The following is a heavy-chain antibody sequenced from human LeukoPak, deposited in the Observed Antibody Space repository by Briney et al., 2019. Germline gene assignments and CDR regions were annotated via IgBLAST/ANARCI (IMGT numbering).Heavy chain of an antibody. CDR3: ARDPTTYGSGSYYYYFEY. Sequence: GGSLRLSCAASGFTFSSYSMNWVRQAPGKGLEWVSSISSSYIYYADSVKGRFTISRDNAKNSLYLQMNSLRAEDTAVYYCARDPTTYGSGSYYYYFEYWGQGTLVTVSS. CDR2: ISSSYI. CDR1: GFTFSSYS. D-gene: IGHD3-10*01. V-gene: IGHV3-21*01. J-gene: IGHJ4*02.